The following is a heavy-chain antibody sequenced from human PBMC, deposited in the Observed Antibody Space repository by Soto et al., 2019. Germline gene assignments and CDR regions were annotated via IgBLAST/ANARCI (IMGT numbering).Heavy chain of an antibody. CDR1: GFTFDEYA. D-gene: IGHD2-8*01. V-gene: IGHV3-9*01. CDR3: AKGTKYCSICVGSVVDY. J-gene: IGHJ4*02. CDR2: INWNSVNI. Sequence: EVQVAESGGGSVQPGRSLRLSCEASGFTFDEYAMHWVRQAPGKGLEWVSSINWNSVNIGYADSVRGRFTISRDNAKNSLYLQMNSLRPEDTAFYYCAKGTKYCSICVGSVVDYWGQGTLVTVSS.